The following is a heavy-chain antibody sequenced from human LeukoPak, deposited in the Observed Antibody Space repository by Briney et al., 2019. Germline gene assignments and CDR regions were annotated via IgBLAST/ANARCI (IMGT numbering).Heavy chain of an antibody. D-gene: IGHD6-6*01. CDR2: ISYDGSNK. J-gene: IGHJ4*02. CDR3: ARGGAARPDY. CDR1: GFTFSSYG. V-gene: IGHV3-30*03. Sequence: GGSLRLSCAASGFTFSSYGMHWVRQAPGKGLEWVAVISYDGSNKYYADSVKGRFTISRDNVKSLLYLQINNLRVEDTSVYYCARGGAARPDYWGQGTLVTVSS.